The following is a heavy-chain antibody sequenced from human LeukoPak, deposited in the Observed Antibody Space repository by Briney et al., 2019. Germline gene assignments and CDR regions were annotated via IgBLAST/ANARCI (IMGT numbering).Heavy chain of an antibody. D-gene: IGHD5-24*01. J-gene: IGHJ4*02. V-gene: IGHV3-23*01. CDR3: AKFDLENSNFDY. CDR1: GFTFSSYA. CDR2: ISGSGGST. Sequence: GGSLRLSCAASGFTFSSYAMSWVRQAPGKGLEWVSAISGSGGSTYYADSVKDRFTISRDNSKNTLYLQMNSLRAEDTAVYYCAKFDLENSNFDYWGQGTLVTVSS.